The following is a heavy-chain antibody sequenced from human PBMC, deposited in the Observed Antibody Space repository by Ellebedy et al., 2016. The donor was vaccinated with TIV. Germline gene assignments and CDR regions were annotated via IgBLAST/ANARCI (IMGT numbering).Heavy chain of an antibody. V-gene: IGHV4-59*01. CDR2: IYYSGST. Sequence: SETLSLXXTVSGGSISSYYWSWIRQPPGKGLEWIGYIYYSGSTNYNPSLKSRVTISVDTSKNQFSLKLSSVTAADTAVYYCARGPPSYDYWGQGTLVTVSS. CDR1: GGSISSYY. CDR3: ARGPPSYDY. J-gene: IGHJ4*02.